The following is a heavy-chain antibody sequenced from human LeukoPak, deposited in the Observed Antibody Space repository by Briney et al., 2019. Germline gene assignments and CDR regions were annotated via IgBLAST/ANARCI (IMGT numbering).Heavy chain of an antibody. Sequence: SETLSLTCVVDGGSFSGYYWSWIRQSPGKGLEWIGEINHHGYTNYNPSLRSRVIMSVDTSKNHISLKLTSVTAADTAMYYCAAKGGDGHNSAFGFWGRGALVSVSS. CDR1: GGSFSGYY. D-gene: IGHD5-24*01. J-gene: IGHJ4*02. CDR2: INHHGYT. CDR3: AAKGGDGHNSAFGF. V-gene: IGHV4-34*01.